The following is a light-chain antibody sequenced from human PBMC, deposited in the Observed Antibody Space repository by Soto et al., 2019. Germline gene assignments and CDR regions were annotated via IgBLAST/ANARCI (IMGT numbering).Light chain of an antibody. J-gene: IGKJ2*01. CDR2: AAS. CDR3: QQYNSYSYT. V-gene: IGKV4-1*01. Sequence: DIVMTQSPDSLAVSLGERATINCKSSQSVLYSPNNKNYLAWYQQKPGKAPKLLIYAASSLQSGVPSRFSGSGSGTEFTLTISSLQPDDFATYYCQQYNSYSYTFGQGTKVDIK. CDR1: QSVLYSPNNKNY.